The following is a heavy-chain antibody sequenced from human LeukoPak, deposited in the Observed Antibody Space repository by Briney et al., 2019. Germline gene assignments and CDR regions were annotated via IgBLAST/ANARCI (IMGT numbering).Heavy chain of an antibody. Sequence: GGSLRLSCAASGFTFSSYGMHWVRQAPGKGLEWVSSISSSSSYIYYADSVKGRFTISRDNAKNSLYLQMNSLRAEDTAVYYCAKSVSSYYDWFDPWGQGTLVIVSS. V-gene: IGHV3-21*01. CDR3: AKSVSSYYDWFDP. J-gene: IGHJ5*02. CDR1: GFTFSSYG. D-gene: IGHD3-22*01. CDR2: ISSSSSYI.